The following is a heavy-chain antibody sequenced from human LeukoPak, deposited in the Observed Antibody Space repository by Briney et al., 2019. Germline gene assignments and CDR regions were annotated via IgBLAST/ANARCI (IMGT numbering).Heavy chain of an antibody. Sequence: ASVKVSCKASGYTFTSYGISWVRQAPGQGLEWMGWISAYNGNTNYAQKLQGRGTMTTDTSTSTAYMELRSLRSDDTAVYYCARFALGYSYENYFDYWGQGTLVTVSS. CDR2: ISAYNGNT. CDR3: ARFALGYSYENYFDY. D-gene: IGHD5-18*01. J-gene: IGHJ4*02. V-gene: IGHV1-18*01. CDR1: GYTFTSYG.